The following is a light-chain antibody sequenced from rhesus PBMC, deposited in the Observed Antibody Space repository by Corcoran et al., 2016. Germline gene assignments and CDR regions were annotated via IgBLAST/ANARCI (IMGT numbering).Light chain of an antibody. V-gene: IGKV1-69*01. CDR2: RTS. CDR3: HQHDNSPMYS. J-gene: IGKJ2*01. Sequence: DIQMTQSPSSLSASVGDRVTITCRASQGIRNWLAWYQQKPGKAPKLLIYRTSKLETGVPSRVSGSGSGPAFTLPLNSLQPEDIATFYCHQHDNSPMYSFGQGTKVEIK. CDR1: QGIRNW.